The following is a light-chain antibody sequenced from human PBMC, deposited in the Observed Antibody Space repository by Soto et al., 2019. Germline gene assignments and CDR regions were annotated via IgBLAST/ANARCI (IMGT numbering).Light chain of an antibody. V-gene: IGKV3-11*01. CDR2: DAS. CDR1: QSVSSY. CDR3: QQRTNWPT. Sequence: EIXLTQSPATLSLSPGERATLSCRASQSVSSYLAWYQQKPGQAPRLLIYDASNRATGIPARFSGSGSGTDFTLTISSLEPEDFAVYYCQQRTNWPTFGQGTRLEIK. J-gene: IGKJ5*01.